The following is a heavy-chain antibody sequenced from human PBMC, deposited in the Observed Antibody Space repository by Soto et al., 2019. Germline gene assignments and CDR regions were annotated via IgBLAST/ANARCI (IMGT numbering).Heavy chain of an antibody. D-gene: IGHD2-21*02. CDR1: GYNFPSFG. CDR2: ISPYNGHT. J-gene: IGHJ4*01. V-gene: IGHV1-18*01. Sequence: QVQLVQSGAEVKKPGASVKVSCKTSGYNFPSFGINWVRRAPGQGLEWMGWISPYNGHTKYAQRLQGRVTMTTDTPTSTASMELGRRSSADTAIHYCARTTLGGVVTASGGFDYWGHGTLVTVSS. CDR3: ARTTLGGVVTASGGFDY.